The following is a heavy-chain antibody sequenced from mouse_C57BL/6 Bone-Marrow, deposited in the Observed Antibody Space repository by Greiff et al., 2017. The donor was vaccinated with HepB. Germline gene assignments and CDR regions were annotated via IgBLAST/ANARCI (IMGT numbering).Heavy chain of an antibody. J-gene: IGHJ4*01. CDR1: GFTFSDYY. V-gene: IGHV5-12*01. CDR3: ARQGGSYAMDY. Sequence: EVKLMESGGGLVQPGGSLKLSCAASGFTFSDYYMYWVRQTPEKRLEWVAYISNGGGSTYYPDTVKGRFTISRDNAKNTLYLQMSRLKSEDTAMYYCARQGGSYAMDYWGQGTSVTVSS. CDR2: ISNGGGST.